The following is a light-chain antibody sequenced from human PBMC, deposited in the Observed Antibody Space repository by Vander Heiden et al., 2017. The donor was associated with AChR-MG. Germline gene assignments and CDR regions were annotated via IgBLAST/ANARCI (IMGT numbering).Light chain of an antibody. J-gene: IGKJ4*01. V-gene: IGKV1-12*02. CDR1: QDISTS. Sequence: DIQMTRSPSSVSASVGDRVAITCRASQDISTSLAWYQQKTGRAPNFLIYAANNLQSGVPSRFSGSGSGTDFTLTISSLQPEDFATYYCQQTNSFHFTFGGGTKVEIK. CDR3: QQTNSFHFT. CDR2: AAN.